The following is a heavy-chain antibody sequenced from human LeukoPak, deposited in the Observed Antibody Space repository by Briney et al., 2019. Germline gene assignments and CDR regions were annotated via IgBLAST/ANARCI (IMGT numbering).Heavy chain of an antibody. CDR3: ARRSDSGSDDGEDYFDN. V-gene: IGHV4-39*01. CDR1: GGSISSSSYY. J-gene: IGHJ4*02. CDR2: IYYSGST. Sequence: SETLSLTCTVSGGSISSSSYYWGWIRQPPGKGLEWIGSIYYSGSTYYNPSLKSRVTISVDTSKNQFSLKLSSVTAADTAVYYCARRSDSGSDDGEDYFDNWGQGTLVTVSS. D-gene: IGHD1-26*01.